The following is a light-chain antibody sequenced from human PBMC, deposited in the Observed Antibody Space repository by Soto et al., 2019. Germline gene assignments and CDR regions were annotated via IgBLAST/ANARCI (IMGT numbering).Light chain of an antibody. J-gene: IGLJ2*01. V-gene: IGLV1-44*01. CDR2: SNN. Sequence: QSVLTRPPSASGTPGQRVTISCSGSSSNIGRHGVNWYQHLPGAAPKLLIYSNNQRPSGVPDRFSGSTSGTSVSLTISGLQSEDEADYYCATWDDSLNGVVFGGGTKVTVL. CDR1: SSNIGRHG. CDR3: ATWDDSLNGVV.